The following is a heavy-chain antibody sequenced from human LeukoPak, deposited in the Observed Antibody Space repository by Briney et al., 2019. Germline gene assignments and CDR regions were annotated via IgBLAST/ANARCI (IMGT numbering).Heavy chain of an antibody. CDR2: INPNSGGT. J-gene: IGHJ4*02. Sequence: SVKVSCKASGYTFTGYYMHWVRQAPGQGLEWMGWINPNSGGTNYAQKFQGRVTMTRDTSISTAYMELSRLRSDGTAVYYCGRALYSGYYSTFDYWGQGTLVTVSS. CDR1: GYTFTGYY. D-gene: IGHD5-12*01. V-gene: IGHV1-2*02. CDR3: GRALYSGYYSTFDY.